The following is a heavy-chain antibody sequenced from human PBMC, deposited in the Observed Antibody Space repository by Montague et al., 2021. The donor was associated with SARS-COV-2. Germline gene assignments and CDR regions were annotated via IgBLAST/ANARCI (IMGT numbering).Heavy chain of an antibody. Sequence: PALVKPTQTLTLTCTFSGFSLTTGGMCVTWIRQPPGKALEWLAVVDWDDDKYYTSSLETRLGISKDTSRNQVVLTMTNMDPMDTGTYYCARIHGGTSGSFYYWGQGILVTVSS. CDR1: GFSLTTGGMC. CDR3: ARIHGGTSGSFYY. V-gene: IGHV2-70*01. D-gene: IGHD3-10*01. J-gene: IGHJ4*02. CDR2: VDWDDDK.